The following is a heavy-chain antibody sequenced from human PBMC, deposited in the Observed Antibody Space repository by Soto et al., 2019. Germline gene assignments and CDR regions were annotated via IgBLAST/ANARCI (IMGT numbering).Heavy chain of an antibody. J-gene: IGHJ4*02. D-gene: IGHD3-9*01. V-gene: IGHV1-18*01. CDR1: GYTFTSYG. CDR3: ARATPNYDILTGLFDY. CDR2: ISAYNGNT. Sequence: ASVKVSCKASGYTFTSYGISWVRQAPGQGLEWMGWISAYNGNTNYAQKLQGRVTMTTDTSTSTAYMELRSLRSDDTAVYYCARATPNYDILTGLFDYWGQGTLVTVSS.